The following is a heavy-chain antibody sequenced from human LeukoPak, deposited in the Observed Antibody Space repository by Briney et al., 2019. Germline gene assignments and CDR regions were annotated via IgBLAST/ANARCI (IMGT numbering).Heavy chain of an antibody. CDR1: GFTFSSYG. CDR2: ISGSGGNV. J-gene: IGHJ5*02. CDR3: ARDIRNYYDSGAYGWFDP. D-gene: IGHD3-10*01. V-gene: IGHV3-23*01. Sequence: GGTLRLSCAASGFTFSSYGMSWVRQAPGKGLEWVSSISGSGGNVYYAGSVRGRFTISRDNSKNPVYLQMNSLRAKDTATYYCARDIRNYYDSGAYGWFDPWGQGTLVPVSS.